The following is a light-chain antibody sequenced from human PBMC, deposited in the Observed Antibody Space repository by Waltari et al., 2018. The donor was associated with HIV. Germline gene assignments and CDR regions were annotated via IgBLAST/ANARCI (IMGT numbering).Light chain of an antibody. V-gene: IGKV1-5*03. CDR1: QNVESW. J-gene: IGKJ2*01. Sequence: IQMTQSPSILSASVGDRVTITCWASQNVESWLAWYQQRPGRAPKLLIYKASTLEYGVPARFTGSGSGTNFTLTINSLQPDDFATYYCQQYNSDFYTFGLGTRLDLK. CDR2: KAS. CDR3: QQYNSDFYT.